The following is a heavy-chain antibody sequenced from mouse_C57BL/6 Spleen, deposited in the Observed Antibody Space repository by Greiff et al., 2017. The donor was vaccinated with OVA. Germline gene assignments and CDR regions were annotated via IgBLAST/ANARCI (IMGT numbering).Heavy chain of an antibody. CDR3: TTCTGGYFDY. CDR1: GFTFSSYA. Sequence: DVKLVESGEGLVKPGGSLKLSCAASGFTFSSYAMSWVRQTPEKRLEWVAYISSGGDYIYYADTVTGRFTISIDNARNTLYLQMSSLRSEDTAMYYCTTCTGGYFDYWGQGTTLTVSS. D-gene: IGHD6-1*01. J-gene: IGHJ2*01. CDR2: ISSGGDYI. V-gene: IGHV5-9-1*02.